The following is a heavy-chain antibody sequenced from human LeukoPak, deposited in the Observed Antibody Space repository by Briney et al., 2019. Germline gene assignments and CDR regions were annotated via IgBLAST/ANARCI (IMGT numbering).Heavy chain of an antibody. CDR1: GGSISSSSYY. Sequence: SETLSLTCTVSGGSISSSSYYWGWIRRPPGKGLEWIGSIYYSGSTYYNPSLKSRVTISVDTSKNQFSLKLSSATAADTAVYYCARDKNYGDYQYYFDYWGQGTLVTVSS. J-gene: IGHJ4*02. V-gene: IGHV4-39*07. D-gene: IGHD4-17*01. CDR2: IYYSGST. CDR3: ARDKNYGDYQYYFDY.